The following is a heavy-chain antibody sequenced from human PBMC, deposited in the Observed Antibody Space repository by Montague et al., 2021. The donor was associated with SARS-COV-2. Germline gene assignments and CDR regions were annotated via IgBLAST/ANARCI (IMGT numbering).Heavy chain of an antibody. CDR1: GDSVSSKSAA. Sequence: CAISGDSVSSKSAAWNWIGQSPSRGLEWLGRTYYRSQWYEDYAVSVKGRITIKPDTSKNQFSLHLESVSPDDTALYYCARGAYHDLYYYYHGMDVWGRGTTVSVSS. D-gene: IGHD2-2*01. CDR2: TYYRSQWYE. CDR3: ARGAYHDLYYYYHGMDV. V-gene: IGHV6-1*01. J-gene: IGHJ6*02.